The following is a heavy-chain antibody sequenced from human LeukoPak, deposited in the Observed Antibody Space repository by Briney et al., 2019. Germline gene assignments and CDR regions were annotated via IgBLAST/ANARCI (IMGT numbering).Heavy chain of an antibody. D-gene: IGHD6-13*01. Sequence: PGGSRRLSGVVSGFTLSSSCMNWVRQAPGKGLGWVAFIQYDGSNTYYAHSVKGRFTISRDNSKNTLDLQMESLRPEHAAVYYCGRWIGAAGIEYHYYMDVWRRGTTVTVSS. CDR2: IQYDGSNT. J-gene: IGHJ6*03. V-gene: IGHV3-30*02. CDR1: GFTLSSSC. CDR3: GRWIGAAGIEYHYYMDV.